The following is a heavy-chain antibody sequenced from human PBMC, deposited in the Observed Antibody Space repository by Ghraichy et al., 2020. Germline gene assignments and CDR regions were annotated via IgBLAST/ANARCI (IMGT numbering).Heavy chain of an antibody. V-gene: IGHV3-30*02. J-gene: IGHJ4*02. CDR3: ARADDF. Sequence: EGSLRLSCGASGFTFSNYGMHWVRQAPGKGLEWVSLIVYDGSTKYYADSVKGRFTISRDNSKNTLYLQMSGLRPEDTAMYYCARADDFWGQGTLVSVSS. CDR2: IVYDGSTK. CDR1: GFTFSNYG.